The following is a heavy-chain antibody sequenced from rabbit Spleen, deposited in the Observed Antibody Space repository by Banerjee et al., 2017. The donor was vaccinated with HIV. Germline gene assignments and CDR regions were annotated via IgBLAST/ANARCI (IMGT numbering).Heavy chain of an antibody. Sequence: QEQLEESGGDLVKPEGSLTLTCTASGFSFSSTYWICWVRQAPGKGLEWIACIYAGTSGASYYASWAKGRFTISKTSSTTVTLQMTSLTPADTATYFCARGAHDHGSGIELWGQGTLVTVS. D-gene: IGHD2-1*01. J-gene: IGHJ3*01. V-gene: IGHV1S45*01. CDR2: IYAGTSGAS. CDR1: GFSFSSTYW. CDR3: ARGAHDHGSGIEL.